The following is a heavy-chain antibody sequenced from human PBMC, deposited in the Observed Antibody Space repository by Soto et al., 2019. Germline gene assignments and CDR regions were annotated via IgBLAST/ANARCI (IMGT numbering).Heavy chain of an antibody. J-gene: IGHJ4*02. Sequence: SETLSLTCTVSGGSISSGDYYWSWIRQPPGKGLEWIGYIYYSGSTYYNPSLKSRVTISVDTSKNQFSLKLSSVTAADTAVYYCATRLYYYDSSGYHYPFDYWGQGTLVTVSS. V-gene: IGHV4-30-4*01. D-gene: IGHD3-22*01. CDR3: ATRLYYYDSSGYHYPFDY. CDR1: GGSISSGDYY. CDR2: IYYSGST.